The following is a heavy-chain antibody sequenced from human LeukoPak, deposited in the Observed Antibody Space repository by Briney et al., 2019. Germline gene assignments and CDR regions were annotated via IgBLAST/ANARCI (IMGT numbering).Heavy chain of an antibody. V-gene: IGHV3-74*01. J-gene: IGHJ5*02. CDR3: ARDYGDYEMDP. CDR2: INSDGSSS. D-gene: IGHD4-17*01. Sequence: PGGSLRLSCAASGFTFSSYWMHWVRQAPGKGLVWVSRINSDGSSSSYADSVKGRFTISRDNAKNTLYLQMNSLRAEDTAVYYCARDYGDYEMDPWGQGTLVTVSS. CDR1: GFTFSSYW.